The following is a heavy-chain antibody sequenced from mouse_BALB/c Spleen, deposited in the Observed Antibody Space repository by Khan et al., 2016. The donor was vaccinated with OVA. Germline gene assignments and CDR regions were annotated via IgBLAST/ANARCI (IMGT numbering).Heavy chain of an antibody. CDR3: ARENYYGRTCYAMDY. J-gene: IGHJ4*01. D-gene: IGHD1-1*01. V-gene: IGHV1S41*01. Sequence: DLVKPGASVKLSCKASGYTFTSYWINWIKQRPGQGLEWIGRIGPGSGNAYYNEMFKGKATLTVATSSSTAYIQLSSLSSEDSGVYFGARENYYGRTCYAMDYWGQGTSVTVSS. CDR2: IGPGSGNA. CDR1: GYTFTSYW.